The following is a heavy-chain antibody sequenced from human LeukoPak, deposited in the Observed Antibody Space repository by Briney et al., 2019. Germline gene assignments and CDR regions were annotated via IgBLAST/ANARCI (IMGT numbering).Heavy chain of an antibody. J-gene: IGHJ4*02. Sequence: PGGSLRLSCAASGFTLSSYAMHWVRQAPGKGLEWVAVISYDGSNKYYADSVKGRFTISRDNSKNTLYLQMNSLRAEDTAVYYCARDHPDYYDSSGYPPGDYWGQGTLVTVSS. CDR2: ISYDGSNK. CDR1: GFTLSSYA. D-gene: IGHD3-22*01. V-gene: IGHV3-30-3*01. CDR3: ARDHPDYYDSSGYPPGDY.